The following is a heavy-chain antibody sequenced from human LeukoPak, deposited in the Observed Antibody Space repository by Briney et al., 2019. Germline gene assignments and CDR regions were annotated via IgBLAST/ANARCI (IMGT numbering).Heavy chain of an antibody. Sequence: QPGGSLRLSCAASGFTFSSYGMHWVRQAPGKGLEWVAVISYDGSNKYYADSVKGRFTISRDNSKNTLNLQMNSLRAEDTAVYYCAKAHYDSSGRTIDYWGQGTLVTVSS. J-gene: IGHJ4*02. CDR2: ISYDGSNK. CDR1: GFTFSSYG. V-gene: IGHV3-30*18. D-gene: IGHD3-22*01. CDR3: AKAHYDSSGRTIDY.